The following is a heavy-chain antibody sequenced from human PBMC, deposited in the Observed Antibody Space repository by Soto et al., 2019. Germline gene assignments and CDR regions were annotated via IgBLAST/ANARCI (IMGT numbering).Heavy chain of an antibody. J-gene: IGHJ5*02. D-gene: IGHD2-15*01. CDR1: GGSFSGYY. CDR3: ARDLGYCSGGSCRWFDP. CDR2: INHSGST. V-gene: IGHV4-34*01. Sequence: SETLSLTCAVYGGSFSGYYWSWIRQPPGKGLEWIGEINHSGSTNYNPSLKSRVTISVDTSKNQFSLKLSSVTAADTAVYYCARDLGYCSGGSCRWFDPWGQGTLVTVSS.